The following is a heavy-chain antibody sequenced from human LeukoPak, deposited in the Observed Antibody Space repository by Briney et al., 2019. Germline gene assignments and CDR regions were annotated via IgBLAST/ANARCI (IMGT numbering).Heavy chain of an antibody. J-gene: IGHJ6*03. V-gene: IGHV4-59*01. CDR2: IHYSGST. D-gene: IGHD5-12*01. CDR1: SDSISSYY. Sequence: SETLSLTCTVSSDSISSYYWSWIRQPPGKGLEWIGYIHYSGSTHYNPSLKSQVTISVDTSKNQVSLKLRSVTAADTAVYYCARTTEGYAGGPGYSYYYYMDVWGKGTTVTISS. CDR3: ARTTEGYAGGPGYSYYYYMDV.